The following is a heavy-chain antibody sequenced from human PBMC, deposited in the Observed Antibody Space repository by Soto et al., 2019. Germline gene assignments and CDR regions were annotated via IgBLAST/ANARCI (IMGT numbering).Heavy chain of an antibody. V-gene: IGHV3-30*18. CDR1: GFSFSNYA. CDR2: ISYEGSAQ. D-gene: IGHD6-19*01. CDR3: TQGGWSSSGWSDY. Sequence: QVQLVESGGGVVQPGGSLRLSCAASGFSFSNYAMNWVRQGPDKGLEWVALISYEGSAQYYADSVKGRFTISRDNSSNTLYLQMNSLLVEDTALYYCTQGGWSSSGWSDYWGQGTLVTVPS. J-gene: IGHJ4*02.